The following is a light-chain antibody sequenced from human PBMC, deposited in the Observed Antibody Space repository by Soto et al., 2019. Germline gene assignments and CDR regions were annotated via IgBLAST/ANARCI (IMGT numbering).Light chain of an antibody. Sequence: QSALTQPASVSGSPGQSITISCTGTSSDVGGYNHVSWYQQHPGKAPRLIIYEVVQRPSGVPDRFSGSKSGNTASLTVSGLQAADEADYFCKSYAGSNTYVFGSGTKVTVL. V-gene: IGLV2-8*01. CDR2: EVV. CDR1: SSDVGGYNH. J-gene: IGLJ1*01. CDR3: KSYAGSNTYV.